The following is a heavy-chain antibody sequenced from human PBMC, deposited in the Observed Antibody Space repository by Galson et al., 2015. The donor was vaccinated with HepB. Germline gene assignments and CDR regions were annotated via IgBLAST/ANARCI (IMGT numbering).Heavy chain of an antibody. V-gene: IGHV1-18*01. J-gene: IGHJ4*02. CDR1: GYTFNNYV. D-gene: IGHD1-26*01. CDR2: ISTYNGDT. CDR3: ARVGMTYYYFDW. Sequence: SVKVSCKASGYTFNNYVISWVRQAPGQGLEWMGWISTYNGDTKYAQNLQGRVTMTTDTSASTAYMELKSLRSDDTAMYYCARVGMTYYYFDWWGQGTLVTVSS.